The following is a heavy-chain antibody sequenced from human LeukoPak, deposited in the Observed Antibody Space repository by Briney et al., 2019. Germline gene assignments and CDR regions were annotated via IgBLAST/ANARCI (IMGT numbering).Heavy chain of an antibody. V-gene: IGHV3-23*01. CDR3: ASGGIYYGAAFDF. J-gene: IGHJ4*02. D-gene: IGHD1-26*01. CDR1: GFTFSSYG. CDR2: ISGSGGST. Sequence: GGSLRLSCAASGFTFSSYGMSWVRQAPGKGLEWVSAISGSGGSTYYADSVKGRFTISRDNSKNSLYLQMNSLRAEDTALYYCASGGIYYGAAFDFWGQGSLVTVSA.